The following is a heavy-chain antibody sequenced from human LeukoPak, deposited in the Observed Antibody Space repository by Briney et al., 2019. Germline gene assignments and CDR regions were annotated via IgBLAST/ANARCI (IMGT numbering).Heavy chain of an antibody. V-gene: IGHV4-39*07. Sequence: PSETLSLTCTVSGGSISSGDYYWSWIRQPPGKGLEWIGEINHSGSTNYNPSLKSRVTISVDTSKNQFSLKLSSVTAADTAVYYCAGGYSYGYYFDYWGQGTLVTVSS. D-gene: IGHD5-18*01. CDR3: AGGYSYGYYFDY. CDR2: INHSGST. J-gene: IGHJ4*02. CDR1: GGSISSGDYY.